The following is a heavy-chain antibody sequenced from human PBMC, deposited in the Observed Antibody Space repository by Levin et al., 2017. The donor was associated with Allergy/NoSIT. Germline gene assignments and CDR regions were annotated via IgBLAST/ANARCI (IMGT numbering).Heavy chain of an antibody. CDR2: IKQDGSEK. CDR1: GFTFSSYW. D-gene: IGHD3-3*01. CDR3: ARDYYDFWSGYYYYYYYGMDV. Sequence: HPGGSLRLSCAASGFTFSSYWMSWVRQAPGKGLEWVANIKQDGSEKYYVDSVKGRFTISRDNAKNSLYLQMNSLRAEDTAVYYCARDYYDFWSGYYYYYYYGMDVWGQGTTVTVSS. J-gene: IGHJ6*02. V-gene: IGHV3-7*01.